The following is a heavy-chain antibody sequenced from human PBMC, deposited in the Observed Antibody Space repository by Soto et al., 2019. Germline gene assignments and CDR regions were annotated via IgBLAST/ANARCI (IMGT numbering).Heavy chain of an antibody. D-gene: IGHD5-18*01. CDR3: ANEVQNTYGWPFGS. V-gene: IGHV3-30*18. CDR2: ISYDESNK. CDR1: GFTFSRYG. Sequence: PGGSLRLSCAASGFTFSRYGMHWVRQAPGKGLEWLAVISYDESNKKYADSVKGRFTISRDNSKNTLYLQMNSLRAENTAVYYCANEVQNTYGWPFGSWGGGTLVTVSS. J-gene: IGHJ2*01.